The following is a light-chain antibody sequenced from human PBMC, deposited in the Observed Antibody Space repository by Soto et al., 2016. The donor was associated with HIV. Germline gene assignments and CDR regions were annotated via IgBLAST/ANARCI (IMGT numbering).Light chain of an antibody. Sequence: SYELTQPPSVSVAPGETATITCGGYKIGNKLVHWYRQRPGQAPVLAIYDDDDRPSGIPERFSGSNSGNTATLTINTVEAGDEADYYCQVWDGDRGHVVFGGGTKLNVL. J-gene: IGLJ2*01. CDR2: DDD. V-gene: IGLV3-21*04. CDR3: QVWDGDRGHVV. CDR1: KIGNKL.